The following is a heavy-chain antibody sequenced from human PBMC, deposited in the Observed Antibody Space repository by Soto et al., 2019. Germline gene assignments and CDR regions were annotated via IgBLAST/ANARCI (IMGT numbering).Heavy chain of an antibody. CDR2: INPRGGFT. V-gene: IGHV1-46*01. D-gene: IGHD5-18*01. J-gene: IGHJ4*02. Sequence: QVQLVQSVAEMKKPGASVKVSCKASGYIFSSYYMHWVRQAPGQGLEWMGIINPRGGFTNYAQKFQGRVTVTRDTSTSTVYMELSSLRSDDTAVYYCAKQLGYNYGDFDYWGQGTLVTVSS. CDR1: GYIFSSYY. CDR3: AKQLGYNYGDFDY.